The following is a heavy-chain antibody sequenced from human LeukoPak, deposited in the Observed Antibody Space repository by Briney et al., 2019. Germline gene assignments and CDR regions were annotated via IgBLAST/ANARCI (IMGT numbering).Heavy chain of an antibody. CDR1: GYTFTSYG. D-gene: IGHD3-16*02. V-gene: IGHV1-18*01. CDR3: ARPQLYDYVWGSYRSSFAFDI. J-gene: IGHJ3*02. Sequence: ASVKVSCKASGYTFTSYGISWVRQAPGQGLEWMGWISAYNGNIKYAQKLQGRVTMTTDTSTRIASMELRSLRSDDTAVFYCARPQLYDYVWGSYRSSFAFDIWGQGTMVTVSS. CDR2: ISAYNGNI.